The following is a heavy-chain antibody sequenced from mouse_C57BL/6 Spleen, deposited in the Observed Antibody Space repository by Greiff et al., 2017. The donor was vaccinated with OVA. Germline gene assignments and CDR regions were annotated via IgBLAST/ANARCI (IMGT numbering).Heavy chain of an antibody. V-gene: IGHV5-17*01. CDR1: GFTFSDYG. CDR2: ISSGSSTI. D-gene: IGHD2-10*01. Sequence: DVKLVESGGGLVKPGGSLKLSCAASGFTFSDYGMHWVRQAPEKGLEWVAYISSGSSTIYYADTVKGRFTISRDNAKNTLFLQMTSLRSEDTAMYYCAPRLLNFDSWGQGTTLTVSS. J-gene: IGHJ2*01. CDR3: APRLLNFDS.